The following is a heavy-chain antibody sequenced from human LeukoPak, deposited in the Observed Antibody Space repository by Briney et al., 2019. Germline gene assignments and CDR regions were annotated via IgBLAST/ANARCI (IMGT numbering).Heavy chain of an antibody. CDR2: IGSSISTI. CDR3: ARDGFGEQPTDY. CDR1: GFTFSSYS. V-gene: IGHV3-48*01. Sequence: GGSLRLSCAASGFTFSSYSMNWVRQAPGKGLEWVSYIGSSISTIYYADSVKGRFTISRDNAKNSLYLQMNSLRAEDTAVYYCARDGFGEQPTDYWGQGTLVTVSP. D-gene: IGHD3-10*01. J-gene: IGHJ4*02.